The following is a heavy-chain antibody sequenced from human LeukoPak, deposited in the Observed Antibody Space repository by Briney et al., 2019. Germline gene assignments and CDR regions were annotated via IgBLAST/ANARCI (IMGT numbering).Heavy chain of an antibody. J-gene: IGHJ3*02. CDR3: ALHGGSI. V-gene: IGHV3-48*01. Sequence: GGSLRLSCAASGFTFSKAWMSWVRQAPGKGLEWVSYISSSSSTIYYADSVKGRFTTSRDNAKNSLYLQMNSLRAEDTAVYYCALHGGSIWGQGTMVTVSS. CDR1: GFTFSKAW. CDR2: ISSSSSTI. D-gene: IGHD6-25*01.